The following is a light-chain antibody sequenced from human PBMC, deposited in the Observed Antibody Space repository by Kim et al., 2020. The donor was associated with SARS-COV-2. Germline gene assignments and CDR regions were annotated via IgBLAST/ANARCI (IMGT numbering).Light chain of an antibody. V-gene: IGLV3-1*01. J-gene: IGLJ3*02. CDR1: KLGDKY. Sequence: SYELTQPPSVSLSPGQTASITCSGHKLGDKYASWYQQKPGQSPILVIYQDTKRPSGIPERFSGSNSGNTATLTISGTQAMDEADYYCQAWDSSFWVFGGGTKLTVL. CDR2: QDT. CDR3: QAWDSSFWV.